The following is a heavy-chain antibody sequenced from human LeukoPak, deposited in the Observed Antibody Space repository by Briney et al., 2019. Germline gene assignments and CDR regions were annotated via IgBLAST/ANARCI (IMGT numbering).Heavy chain of an antibody. D-gene: IGHD3-3*01. J-gene: IGHJ4*02. Sequence: GGSLRLSCAASGFTFSSYAMGWARQAPGKGLEWVSAISGSGGSTYYADSVKGRFTISRDNSKNTLYLQMNSLRAEDTAVYYCAREGVEYDFWSGSLLWGQGTLVTVSS. CDR3: AREGVEYDFWSGSLL. V-gene: IGHV3-23*01. CDR2: ISGSGGST. CDR1: GFTFSSYA.